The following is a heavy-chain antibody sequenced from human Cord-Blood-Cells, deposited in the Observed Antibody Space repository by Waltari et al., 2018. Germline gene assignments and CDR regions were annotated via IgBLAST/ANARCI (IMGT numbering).Heavy chain of an antibody. CDR3: ARDSTAAARPYPYDYYGMDV. Sequence: EVQLVESGGGLGKPGGSLRRSCAASGFTFSSYSINWARPAPGKGLEWVSSISSSSYIYYADSVKGRFTISKDNAKNSLYLQMNSLRAEDTAVYYCARDSTAAARPYPYDYYGMDVWGQGTTVTVSS. V-gene: IGHV3-21*01. CDR2: ISSSSYI. CDR1: GFTFSSYS. J-gene: IGHJ6*02. D-gene: IGHD6-13*01.